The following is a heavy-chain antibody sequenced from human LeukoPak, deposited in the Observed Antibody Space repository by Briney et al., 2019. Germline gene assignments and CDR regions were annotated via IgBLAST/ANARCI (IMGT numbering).Heavy chain of an antibody. CDR1: GGSISSGDYY. CDR3: ARVPPLEGDSCFDY. D-gene: IGHD6-13*01. CDR2: IYYSGST. V-gene: IGHV4-30-4*01. J-gene: IGHJ4*02. Sequence: SQTLSLTCTVSGGSISSGDYYWSWIRQPPGKGLEWIGYIYYSGSTYYNPSLKSRVTISVDTSKNQFSLKLSSVTAADTAVYYCARVPPLEGDSCFDYWGQGTLVTVSS.